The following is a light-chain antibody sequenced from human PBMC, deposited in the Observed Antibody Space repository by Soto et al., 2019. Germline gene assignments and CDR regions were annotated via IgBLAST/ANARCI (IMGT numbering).Light chain of an antibody. CDR3: QPYEHRTT. Sequence: GSLSLSNEETAPLSWRASQSVSSSFLAWYQQKPGQAPRLIIYDASNRATGIPDRFSGSGSGTDFSLTISRLPQEDIATYYCQPYEHRTTSGQGTRLAIK. J-gene: IGKJ5*01. CDR2: DAS. V-gene: IGKV3-20*01. CDR1: QSVSSSF.